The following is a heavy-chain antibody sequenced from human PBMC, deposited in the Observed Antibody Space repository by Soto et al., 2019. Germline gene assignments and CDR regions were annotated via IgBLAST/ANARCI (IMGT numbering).Heavy chain of an antibody. V-gene: IGHV1-3*01. D-gene: IGHD2-21*01. Sequence: QVQLVQSGAEVKRPGASVKISCMASGYTFVDYALHWVRQAPGQGLEWVGWMNPNTGNIKYSHNFEDRVPITRDRATSTAYMELRGLRSEDTAVYFCTREAIVAENWFYPWGQGTLVTVSS. J-gene: IGHJ5*02. CDR2: MNPNTGNI. CDR1: GYTFVDYA. CDR3: TREAIVAENWFYP.